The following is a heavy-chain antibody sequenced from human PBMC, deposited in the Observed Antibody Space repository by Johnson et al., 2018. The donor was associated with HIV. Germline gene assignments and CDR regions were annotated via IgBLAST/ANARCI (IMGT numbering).Heavy chain of an antibody. J-gene: IGHJ3*02. D-gene: IGHD5-12*01. CDR1: GFTFSSYS. V-gene: IGHV3-30*18. Sequence: QVQLVESGGGLVKPGRSLRLSCAASGFTFSSYSMHCVRQAPGKGLEWVAVISYDGSNKYYADSVKGRFTISRDNSKNTLYLQMNSLRAEDTAVYYCAKVGLYSGYEYDAFDIWGQGTVVTVSS. CDR3: AKVGLYSGYEYDAFDI. CDR2: ISYDGSNK.